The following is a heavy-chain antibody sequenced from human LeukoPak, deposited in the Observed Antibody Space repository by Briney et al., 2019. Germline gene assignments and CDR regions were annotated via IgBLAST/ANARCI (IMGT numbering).Heavy chain of an antibody. CDR2: IYPGDSDS. CDR1: GYNFTSYW. J-gene: IGHJ5*02. D-gene: IGHD3-10*01. CDR3: AKDWGLLNYYGSGWFDP. Sequence: GESLKISCKGSGYNFTSYWIGWVRQMPGKGLEWMGIIYPGDSDSRLSPSLQGQVTISADKSISTAYLQWNSLKASDTAMYYCAKDWGLLNYYGSGWFDPWGQGTLVTVSS. V-gene: IGHV5-51*01.